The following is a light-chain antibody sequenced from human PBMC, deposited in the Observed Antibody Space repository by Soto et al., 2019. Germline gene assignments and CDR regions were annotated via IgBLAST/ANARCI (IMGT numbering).Light chain of an antibody. CDR2: AAS. CDR1: QSISSW. Sequence: IQVTQYTTTLSASVGDRVTITCRASQSISSWLAWYQQKPGKAPKLLIYAASTLQSGVPSRFSGSGSGTDFTLTISCLQSEDFATYYSKVYYSLLRPSGEGTKLDIK. J-gene: IGKJ1*01. V-gene: IGKV1-5*01. CDR3: KVYYSLLRP.